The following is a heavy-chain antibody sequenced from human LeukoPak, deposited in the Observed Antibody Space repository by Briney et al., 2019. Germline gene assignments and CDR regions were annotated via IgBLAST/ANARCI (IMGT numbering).Heavy chain of an antibody. J-gene: IGHJ4*02. CDR3: ARCGYIGEFDY. CDR1: GFIFSSYW. CDR2: IKQDGSEK. V-gene: IGHV3-7*01. Sequence: GGSLRLSCAASGFIFSSYWMSWVRQAPGKGLEWVANIKQDGSEKYYVDSVKGRFTISRDNAKNSLYLQMNSLRAEDTAVYYCARCGYIGEFDYWGQGTLVTVSS. D-gene: IGHD3-22*01.